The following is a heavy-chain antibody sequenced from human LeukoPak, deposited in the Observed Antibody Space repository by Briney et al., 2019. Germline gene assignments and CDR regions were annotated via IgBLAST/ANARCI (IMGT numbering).Heavy chain of an antibody. CDR2: ISSSSSYI. D-gene: IGHD3-16*01. Sequence: PGGSLRLSCAASGFTFSSYAMSWVRQAPGKGLECVSSISSSSSYIYYADLVKGRFTISRDNAKNSLYLQMNSLRAEDTAVYYCARDWGYYYYYGMDVWGQGTTVTVSS. CDR3: ARDWGYYYYYGMDV. J-gene: IGHJ6*02. V-gene: IGHV3-21*01. CDR1: GFTFSSYA.